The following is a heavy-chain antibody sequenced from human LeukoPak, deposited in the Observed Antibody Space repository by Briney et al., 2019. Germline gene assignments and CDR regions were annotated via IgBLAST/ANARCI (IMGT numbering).Heavy chain of an antibody. CDR2: INPNSGGT. D-gene: IGHD3-10*01. J-gene: IGHJ4*02. CDR1: GYTFTGYY. CDR3: AHLWFGELLHDY. Sequence: ASVKVSCKASGYTFTGYYMHWVRQAPGQGLEWMGWINPNSGGTNYAQKFQGRVTMTRDTSISTAYMELSRLRSDDTAVYCCAHLWFGELLHDYWGQGTLVTVSS. V-gene: IGHV1-2*02.